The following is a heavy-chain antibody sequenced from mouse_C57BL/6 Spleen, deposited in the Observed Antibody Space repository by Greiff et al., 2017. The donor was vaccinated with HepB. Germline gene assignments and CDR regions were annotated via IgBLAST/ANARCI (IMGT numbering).Heavy chain of an antibody. V-gene: IGHV1-82*01. CDR2: IYPGDGDT. D-gene: IGHD2-4*01. J-gene: IGHJ3*01. Sequence: QVQLQQSGPELVKPGASVKISCKASGYAFSSSWMNWVKQRPGKGLEWIGRIYPGDGDTNYNGKFKGKATLTADKSSSTAYMQLSSLTSEDSAVYFCARPLYDSFAYWGQGTLVTVSA. CDR3: ARPLYDSFAY. CDR1: GYAFSSSW.